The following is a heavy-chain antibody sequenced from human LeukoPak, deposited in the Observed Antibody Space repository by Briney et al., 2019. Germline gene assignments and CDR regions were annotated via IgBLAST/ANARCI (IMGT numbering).Heavy chain of an antibody. D-gene: IGHD4-17*01. CDR2: ISGSGGST. CDR3: AKAHLPGSYGDYSYFDY. CDR1: GFTFSSYA. J-gene: IGHJ4*02. V-gene: IGHV3-23*01. Sequence: PGGSLRLSCAASGFTFSSYAMSWVRQAPGKGLEWVSAISGSGGSTYYADSVKGRFTISRDNSKNTLYLQMNSLRAEDTAVYYCAKAHLPGSYGDYSYFDYWGQGTLVTVSS.